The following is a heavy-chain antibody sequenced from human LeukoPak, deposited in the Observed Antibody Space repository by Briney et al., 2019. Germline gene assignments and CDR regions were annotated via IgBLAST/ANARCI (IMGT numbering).Heavy chain of an antibody. D-gene: IGHD1-20*01. CDR3: ARDQNVLTGTTRFDY. CDR1: GFTFSSYG. J-gene: IGHJ4*02. V-gene: IGHV3-33*01. Sequence: GGSLRLSCAASGFTFSSYGMHWVRQAPGKGLEWVAVIWYDGSNKYYADSVKGRFTISRDNSKNTLYLQMNSLRAEDTAVYYCARDQNVLTGTTRFDYWGQGTLVTVSS. CDR2: IWYDGSNK.